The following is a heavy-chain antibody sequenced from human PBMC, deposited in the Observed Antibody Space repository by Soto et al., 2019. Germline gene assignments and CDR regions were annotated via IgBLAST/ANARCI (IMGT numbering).Heavy chain of an antibody. CDR3: AHKSLVPFGMDV. CDR2: IYWDDDK. D-gene: IGHD3-10*01. CDR1: GFSLTTSGVG. V-gene: IGHV2-5*02. Sequence: QITLKESGPTLVKPTQTLTLTCTFSGFSLTTSGVGVGWIRQPPGKALEWLALIYWDDDKRYSPSLKNRLTITKDTSRNQVVLTLIDLDPVDTATHYCAHKSLVPFGMDVWGQGTTVTVAS. J-gene: IGHJ6*02.